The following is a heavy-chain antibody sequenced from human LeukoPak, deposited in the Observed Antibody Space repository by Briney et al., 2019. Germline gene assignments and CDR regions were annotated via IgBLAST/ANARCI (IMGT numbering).Heavy chain of an antibody. J-gene: IGHJ4*02. CDR2: IYYSGRT. CDR1: GGSLSSYS. Sequence: PSETLSLTCTVSGGSLSSYSWSWIRQPPGKGLEWIGYIYYSGRTVYNPSLKSRVTISLDTSKNQFCLKLSSVTAADTAVYYCASDYGSGSYRFDFWGQGTLVSVSS. V-gene: IGHV4-59*01. D-gene: IGHD3-10*01. CDR3: ASDYGSGSYRFDF.